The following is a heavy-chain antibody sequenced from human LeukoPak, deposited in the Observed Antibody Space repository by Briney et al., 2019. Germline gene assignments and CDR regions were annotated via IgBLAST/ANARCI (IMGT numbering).Heavy chain of an antibody. D-gene: IGHD1-26*01. CDR1: GGSISSYY. Sequence: SETLSLTCTVAGGSISSYYWSWIRQPPGKGLEWIGYIYYSGSTNYNPSLKSRVTISVDTSKNQFSLKLSSVTAADTAMYYWARDLSSSYGRRGAFDIWGQGTMVTVSS. V-gene: IGHV4-59*01. CDR3: ARDLSSSYGRRGAFDI. CDR2: IYYSGST. J-gene: IGHJ3*02.